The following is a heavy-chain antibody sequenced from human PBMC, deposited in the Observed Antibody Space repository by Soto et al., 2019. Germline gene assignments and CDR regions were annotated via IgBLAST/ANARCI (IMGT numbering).Heavy chain of an antibody. CDR1: GFTFSSYG. Sequence: GGSLRLSCAASGFTFSSYGMNWVRQAPGKGLEWVSYISSSSSTIYYADSVKGRFTISRDNAKNSLYLQMNSLRAEDTAVYYCAREYCSSTSCLNWFDPWGQGTLVTVSS. CDR2: ISSSSSTI. V-gene: IGHV3-48*01. J-gene: IGHJ5*02. D-gene: IGHD2-2*01. CDR3: AREYCSSTSCLNWFDP.